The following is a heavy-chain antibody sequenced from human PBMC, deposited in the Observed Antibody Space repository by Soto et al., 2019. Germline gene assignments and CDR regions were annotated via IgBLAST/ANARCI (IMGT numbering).Heavy chain of an antibody. D-gene: IGHD6-6*01. CDR3: AGSIGAARPSLPRFDP. Sequence: ASVKVSCKASGYTFTSYAMHWVRQAPGQRLEWRGWINAGNGNTKYSQKFQGRVTITRDTSASTAYMELSSLRSEDNGVYYLAGSIGAARPSLPRFDPWGQGTLVTVSS. CDR2: INAGNGNT. J-gene: IGHJ5*02. V-gene: IGHV1-3*01. CDR1: GYTFTSYA.